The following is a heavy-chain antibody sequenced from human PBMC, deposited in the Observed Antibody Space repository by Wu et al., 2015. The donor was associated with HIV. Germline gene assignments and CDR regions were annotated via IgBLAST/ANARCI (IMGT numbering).Heavy chain of an antibody. V-gene: IGHV1-69*05. CDR3: ARETYSFASGTPTGPDHDNWFDP. CDR2: TIPMSATA. J-gene: IGHJ5*02. CDR1: GGSFSTLA. Sequence: QVQLVQSGTEVRKTGSSVKVSCKSSGGSFSTLAISWVRQAPGQGLEWMGETIPMSATANYGQKFQGRVTITKDEATSTVYMELSGLTSEDTAMYYCARETYSFASGTPTGPDHDNWFDPGAREPRSPSPQ. D-gene: IGHD3-10*01.